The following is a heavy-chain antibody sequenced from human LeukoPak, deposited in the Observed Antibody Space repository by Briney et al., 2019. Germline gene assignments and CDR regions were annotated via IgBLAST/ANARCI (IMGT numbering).Heavy chain of an antibody. Sequence: SDTLSLTCAVSGYSISSSNWWGWIRQPPGKGLEWIGHIYYSGSTNYNPSLKSRVTMSVETSKNQFSLKLSSVTAADTAVYYCARDLGLGYFDYWGQGTLVTVSS. CDR2: IYYSGST. V-gene: IGHV4-28*03. D-gene: IGHD3-16*01. J-gene: IGHJ4*02. CDR1: GYSISSSNW. CDR3: ARDLGLGYFDY.